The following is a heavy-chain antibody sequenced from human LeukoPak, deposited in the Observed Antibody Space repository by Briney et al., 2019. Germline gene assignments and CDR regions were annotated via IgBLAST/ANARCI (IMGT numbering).Heavy chain of an antibody. J-gene: IGHJ4*02. V-gene: IGHV4-4*02. Sequence: SGTLSLTCAVSGGSISSSNWWSWVRQPPGKGLEWIGEIYHSGSTNYNPSLKSRVTISVDKSKNQFSLKLSSVTAADTAVYYCARVPRYSSSFFPFDYWGQGTLVTVSS. CDR2: IYHSGST. D-gene: IGHD6-13*01. CDR1: GGSISSSNW. CDR3: ARVPRYSSSFFPFDY.